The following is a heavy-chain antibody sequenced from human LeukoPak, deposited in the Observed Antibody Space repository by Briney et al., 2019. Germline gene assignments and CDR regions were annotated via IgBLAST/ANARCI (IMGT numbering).Heavy chain of an antibody. V-gene: IGHV1-2*02. J-gene: IGHJ4*02. CDR1: GYTFTGYY. Sequence: SVKVSCKASGYTFTGYYMHWVRQAPGQGLEWMGWINPNSGGTNYAQKFQGRVTMTRDTSISTAYMELSRLRSDDTAVYYCARGFSGSYYGVDYWGQGTLVTVSS. D-gene: IGHD1-26*01. CDR3: ARGFSGSYYGVDY. CDR2: INPNSGGT.